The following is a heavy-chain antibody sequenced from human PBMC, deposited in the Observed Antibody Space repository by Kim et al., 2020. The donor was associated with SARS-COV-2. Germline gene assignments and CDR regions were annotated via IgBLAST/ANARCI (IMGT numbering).Heavy chain of an antibody. V-gene: IGHV4-59*01. D-gene: IGHD3-22*01. CDR2: MFHGGSP. J-gene: IGHJ3*01. CDR1: GDSITRNY. CDR3: ARDPGNHYNARGYFFSTF. Sequence: SETLSLTCTVSGDSITRNYWTWIRQPPGKGLEWIGYMFHGGSPNYNPSLKSRVTISVDTSKNQFSLKLRSVTAADTAVYFCARDPGNHYNARGYFFSTF.